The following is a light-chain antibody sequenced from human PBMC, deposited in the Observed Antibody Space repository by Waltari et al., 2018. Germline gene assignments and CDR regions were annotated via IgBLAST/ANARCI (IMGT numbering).Light chain of an antibody. CDR3: VTWDVTLSGYV. Sequence: QSVVTQPPSASGTPGQRVTIPCSGSSSNIGSKPVNWYQQFPGTTPKLLIHNTNQRPSGVPDRFSGSKSGTSASLAISGLQSEDEADYYCVTWDVTLSGYVFGTGTKV. CDR2: NTN. CDR1: SSNIGSKP. J-gene: IGLJ1*01. V-gene: IGLV1-44*01.